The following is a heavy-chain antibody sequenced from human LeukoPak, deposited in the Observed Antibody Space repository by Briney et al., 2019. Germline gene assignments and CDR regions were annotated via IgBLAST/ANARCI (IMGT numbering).Heavy chain of an antibody. Sequence: SETLSLTCNVSGGYISSSYWSWIPQSPGKGLDWIGYIYYSGSTDYNPSLKSRVTMSVDTSKSQLSLNLSSVTAADTAVYYCARHDSSGYVFEIWGQGSMVTVSS. V-gene: IGHV4-59*08. CDR1: GGYISSSY. J-gene: IGHJ3*02. CDR2: IYYSGST. CDR3: ARHDSSGYVFEI. D-gene: IGHD3-22*01.